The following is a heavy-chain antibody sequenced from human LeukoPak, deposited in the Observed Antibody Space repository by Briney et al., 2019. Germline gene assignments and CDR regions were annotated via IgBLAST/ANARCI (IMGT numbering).Heavy chain of an antibody. V-gene: IGHV3-48*03. Sequence: PGGSLRLSCAASGFTFSSYEMNWVRQAPGKGLAWVSYISSSGSTIYYADSVKGRFTISRDNAKNSLYLQMNSLRAEDTAVYYCARPYSSGWYLDGYWGQGTLVTVSS. CDR2: ISSSGSTI. D-gene: IGHD6-19*01. CDR1: GFTFSSYE. CDR3: ARPYSSGWYLDGY. J-gene: IGHJ4*02.